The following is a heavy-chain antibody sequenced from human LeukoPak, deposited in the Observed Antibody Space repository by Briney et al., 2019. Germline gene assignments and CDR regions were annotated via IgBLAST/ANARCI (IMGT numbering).Heavy chain of an antibody. J-gene: IGHJ5*02. V-gene: IGHV4-34*01. CDR1: GGSLSGYY. CDR2: INHSGST. CDR3: ARGLVARWFDP. Sequence: SETLSLTCAVYGGSLSGYYWSWIRQPPGKGLEWIGEINHSGSTNYNPSLKSRVTISVDTSKNQFSLKLSSVTAADTAVYYCARGLVARWFDPWGQGTLVTVSS. D-gene: IGHD6-6*01.